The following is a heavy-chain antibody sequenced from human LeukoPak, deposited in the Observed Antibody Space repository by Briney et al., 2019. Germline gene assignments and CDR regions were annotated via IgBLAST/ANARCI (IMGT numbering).Heavy chain of an antibody. J-gene: IGHJ4*02. CDR1: GFTFSSYW. CDR3: ARDPSSSSSVGGYLDY. D-gene: IGHD6-6*01. CDR2: IRYDGSRK. Sequence: GGSLRLSCAASGFTFSSYWMSWVRQAPGKGLEWVAFIRYDGSRKYYADSVKGRFTISRDNSKNTVFLQMNSLRAEDTAVYYCARDPSSSSSVGGYLDYWGQGTLVTVSS. V-gene: IGHV3-30*02.